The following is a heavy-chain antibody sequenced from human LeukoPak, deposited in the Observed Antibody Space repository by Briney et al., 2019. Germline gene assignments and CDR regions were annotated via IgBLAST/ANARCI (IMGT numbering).Heavy chain of an antibody. Sequence: GGSLRLSCAASGFAFSSYAMTWVRQAPGKGLEWVSSISGSGDASTYYSDSVKGRFTISRVNSKNTLYLQMSSLSSEDTAVYYCAKDQTGRYFDWFPPSDYWGQGTLVTVSS. V-gene: IGHV3-23*01. J-gene: IGHJ4*02. CDR2: ISGSGDAST. D-gene: IGHD3-9*01. CDR1: GFAFSSYA. CDR3: AKDQTGRYFDWFPPSDY.